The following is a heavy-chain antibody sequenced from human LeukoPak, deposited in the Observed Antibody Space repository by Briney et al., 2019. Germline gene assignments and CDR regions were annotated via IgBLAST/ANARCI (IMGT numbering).Heavy chain of an antibody. Sequence: TGGSLRLSCAASGFTFSSYSMNWVRQAPGKGLEWVSYISSSSTIYYADSVKGRFTISRDNAKNSLYLQMNSLRAEDTAVYYCAKDSRYFDGYWGQGTLVTVSS. J-gene: IGHJ4*02. D-gene: IGHD3-9*01. CDR1: GFTFSSYS. CDR2: ISSSSTI. CDR3: AKDSRYFDGY. V-gene: IGHV3-48*01.